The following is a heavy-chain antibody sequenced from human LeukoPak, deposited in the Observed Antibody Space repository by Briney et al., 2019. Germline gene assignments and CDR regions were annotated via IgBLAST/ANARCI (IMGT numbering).Heavy chain of an antibody. J-gene: IGHJ4*02. CDR1: GFTFNSEA. D-gene: IGHD6-19*01. Sequence: PGGSLRLSCAASGFTFNSEAMTWVRQGPGKGLEWVSSISDSGGTTYYADSVKGRFTISRDNSKNTVYLQMNSLRAEGTALYYCAKGLGFLPQFDYWGQGTLVAVSS. CDR3: AKGLGFLPQFDY. CDR2: ISDSGGTT. V-gene: IGHV3-23*01.